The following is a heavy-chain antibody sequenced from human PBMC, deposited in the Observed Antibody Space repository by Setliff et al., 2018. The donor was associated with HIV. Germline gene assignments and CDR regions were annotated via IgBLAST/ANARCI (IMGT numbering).Heavy chain of an antibody. CDR1: GASIRGHY. Sequence: LSLTCSVSGASIRGHYWSWIRQSPGKGLEWIGNIYYSGNTNYNPSFKSRVTISVDTSKNQFSPRVNSVTAADTAVYYCARSLVPSGYYYGRHAFDIWGQGTKVTVSS. CDR3: ARSLVPSGYYYGRHAFDI. V-gene: IGHV4-59*08. J-gene: IGHJ3*02. CDR2: IYYSGNT. D-gene: IGHD3-22*01.